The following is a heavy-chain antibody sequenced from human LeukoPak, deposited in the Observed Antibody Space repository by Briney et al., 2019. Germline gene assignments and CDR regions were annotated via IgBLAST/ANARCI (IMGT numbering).Heavy chain of an antibody. V-gene: IGHV3-23*01. Sequence: GGTLRLSCAASGFTFSSYGMSWVRQAPGKGLEWVSAISGSGGSTYYADSVKGRFTISRDNSKNTMYLQMNSLRAEDTAVYYCAKDVGGIVGVKWAFDIWGQGTMVTVSS. CDR3: AKDVGGIVGVKWAFDI. CDR1: GFTFSSYG. CDR2: ISGSGGST. D-gene: IGHD1-26*01. J-gene: IGHJ3*02.